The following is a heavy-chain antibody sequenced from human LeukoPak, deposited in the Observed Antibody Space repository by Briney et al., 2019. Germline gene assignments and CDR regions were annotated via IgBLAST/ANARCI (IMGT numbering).Heavy chain of an antibody. V-gene: IGHV3-23*01. CDR1: GFTFSSYA. CDR3: AKVLSGSQDY. CDR2: IGGGGDST. D-gene: IGHD1-26*01. Sequence: GGSLRLSCAASGFTFSSYAMSWGRQAPGKGLEWVSTIGGGGDSTYYADSVKGRFTISRDNSKNTVYLQMNSLRAEDTAVYYCAKVLSGSQDYWGQGTLVTVLS. J-gene: IGHJ4*02.